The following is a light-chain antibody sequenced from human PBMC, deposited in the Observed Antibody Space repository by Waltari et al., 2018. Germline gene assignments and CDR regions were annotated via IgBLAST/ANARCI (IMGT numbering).Light chain of an antibody. J-gene: IGKJ4*01. CDR2: WAS. CDR3: QQYYSTPLT. Sequence: DIVMTQSPDSLAVSLGERATIDCKSSQSVLSSSNNKNYLAWYQQKPRQPPKLIMSWASTRESGVPDRFSGSGSGTDFTLTISSLQAEDVAVYYCQQYYSTPLTFGGGTKVEIK. V-gene: IGKV4-1*01. CDR1: QSVLSSSNNKNY.